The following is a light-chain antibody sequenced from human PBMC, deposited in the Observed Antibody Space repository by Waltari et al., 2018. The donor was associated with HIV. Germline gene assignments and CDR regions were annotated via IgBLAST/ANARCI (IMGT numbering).Light chain of an antibody. Sequence: VSGAPGQRVTISCSGSSSNIGARYDVHWYQHIPGTAPKLLIYESTNRPSGVPDRFSASTSGTSASLAITGLQAEDEADYYCQSFDSVVTSSVFGGGTKLTVL. V-gene: IGLV1-40*01. CDR3: QSFDSVVTSSV. CDR2: EST. CDR1: SSNIGARYD. J-gene: IGLJ2*01.